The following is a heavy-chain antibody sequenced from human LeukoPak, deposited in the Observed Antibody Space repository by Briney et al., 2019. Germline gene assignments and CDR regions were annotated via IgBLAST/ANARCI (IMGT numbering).Heavy chain of an antibody. CDR2: MNPNNGNT. V-gene: IGHV1-8*01. Sequence: PRASVKVSCKASGFTFTSYDINWVRQATGQGLEWMGWMNPNNGNTGYAQKFQGRVTMTRDTSISTAYTELRSLRSEDTAVYYCVRDGEGVAISVNYWFDPWGQGTLVTVSS. CDR1: GFTFTSYD. CDR3: VRDGEGVAISVNYWFDP. J-gene: IGHJ5*02. D-gene: IGHD3-10*01.